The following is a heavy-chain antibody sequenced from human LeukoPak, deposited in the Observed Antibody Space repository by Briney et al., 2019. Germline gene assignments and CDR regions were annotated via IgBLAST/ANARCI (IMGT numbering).Heavy chain of an antibody. CDR1: GGSISSGDYY. J-gene: IGHJ4*02. V-gene: IGHV4-30-4*01. Sequence: SETLSLTCTVSGGSISSGDYYWSWIRQPPGKGLEWIGYIYYSGSTYYNPSLKSRVTISVDTSKNQFSLKLSSVTAADTAVYYCARDSIVVRGVFDYWGQGTLVSVSS. CDR3: ARDSIVVRGVFDY. D-gene: IGHD3-10*01. CDR2: IYYSGST.